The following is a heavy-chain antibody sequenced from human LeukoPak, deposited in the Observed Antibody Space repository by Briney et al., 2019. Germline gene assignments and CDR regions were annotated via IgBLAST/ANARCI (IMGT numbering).Heavy chain of an antibody. CDR3: ARDLNWNDVGADY. CDR1: GFTFSSYS. J-gene: IGHJ4*02. Sequence: PGGSLRLSCAASGFTFSSYSMNWVRQAPGNGLEWVSSISSSSSYIYYADSVKGRFTISRDNAKNSLYLQMNSLRAEDTAVYYCARDLNWNDVGADYWGQGTLVTVSS. D-gene: IGHD1-20*01. CDR2: ISSSSSYI. V-gene: IGHV3-21*01.